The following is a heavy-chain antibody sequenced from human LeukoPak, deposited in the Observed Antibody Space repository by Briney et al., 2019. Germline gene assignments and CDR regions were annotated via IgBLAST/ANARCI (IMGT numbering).Heavy chain of an antibody. J-gene: IGHJ5*02. V-gene: IGHV4-39*07. CDR2: IYYSGST. Sequence: SETLSLTCTVSGGSISSSSYYWGWIRQPPGKGLEWIGSIYYSGSTYYNPSLKSRVTISVDTSKNQFSLKLSSVTAADTAVYYCARDWPPSYCSGGSCYSDNWFDPWGQGTLVTVSS. CDR1: GGSISSSSYY. D-gene: IGHD2-15*01. CDR3: ARDWPPSYCSGGSCYSDNWFDP.